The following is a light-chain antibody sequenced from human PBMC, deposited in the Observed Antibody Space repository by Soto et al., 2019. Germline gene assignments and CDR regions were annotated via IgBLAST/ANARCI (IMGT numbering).Light chain of an antibody. J-gene: IGLJ1*01. CDR3: CSYAGSYSYV. Sequence: QSALTQPRSVSGSPGQSVTISCTGTSSDVGGYNYVSWYQEQPGKAPKLMIYDVSKRPSGVPDRFSGSKSGNTASQTISGLQAEDEADYYCCSYAGSYSYVFGTGTKLTVL. CDR2: DVS. CDR1: SSDVGGYNY. V-gene: IGLV2-11*01.